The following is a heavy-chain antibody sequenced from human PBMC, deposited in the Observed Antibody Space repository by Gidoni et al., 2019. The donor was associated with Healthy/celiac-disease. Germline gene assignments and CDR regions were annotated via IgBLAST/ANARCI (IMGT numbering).Heavy chain of an antibody. Sequence: EVQLVESGGGLGNPGGYLRLSCAAPGFTFSSYSMNWVSQAPGKGLEWFASISSSSSYIYYADSVKGRFTISSENAKNSLYLQMNSLRAEDTAVYYCARLEMATIRNDYWGQGTLVTVSS. CDR1: GFTFSSYS. J-gene: IGHJ4*02. D-gene: IGHD5-12*01. V-gene: IGHV3-21*01. CDR3: ARLEMATIRNDY. CDR2: ISSSSSYI.